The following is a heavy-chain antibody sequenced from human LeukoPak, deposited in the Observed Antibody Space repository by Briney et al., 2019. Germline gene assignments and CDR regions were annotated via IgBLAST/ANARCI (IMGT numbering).Heavy chain of an antibody. CDR3: AKDHRRGGSGSYTKSSFDY. CDR2: ISSGGGTR. J-gene: IGHJ4*02. CDR1: GFTFSDYY. V-gene: IGHV3-11*04. Sequence: KPGGSLRLSCAASGFTFSDYYMNWIRQAPGKGLEWVSYISSGGGTRSYADSVKGRFTISRDNSKNTLYLQMNSLRAEDTAVYYCAKDHRRGGSGSYTKSSFDYWGQGTLVTVSS. D-gene: IGHD3-10*01.